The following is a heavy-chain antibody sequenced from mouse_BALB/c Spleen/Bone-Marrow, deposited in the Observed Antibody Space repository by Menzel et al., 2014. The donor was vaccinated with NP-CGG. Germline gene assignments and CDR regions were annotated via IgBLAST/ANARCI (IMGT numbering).Heavy chain of an antibody. D-gene: IGHD4-1*01. V-gene: IGHV14-3*02. Sequence: VQLKQSGAELVKPGASVKLSCTASGFNIKDTYMHWVKQRPEQGLEWLGRIDPANGRTKYDPKFQGKATITADTSSNTAYLQLSSLTSEDTAVYFCARWEYYAMDYWGQGTSVTVSS. CDR2: IDPANGRT. J-gene: IGHJ4*01. CDR3: ARWEYYAMDY. CDR1: GFNIKDTY.